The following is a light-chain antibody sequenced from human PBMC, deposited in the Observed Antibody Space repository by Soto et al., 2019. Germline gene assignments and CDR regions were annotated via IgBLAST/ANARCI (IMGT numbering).Light chain of an antibody. CDR3: QQYNRYWT. V-gene: IGKV1-5*03. Sequence: DIQITQSPSTLSSSVLERFTITCRASQSISSWLAWYQQKPGKAPKLLIYKASSLESGVPSRFSGSGSETEFTLTISSLLPDDFATYYCQQYNRYWTFGQGTKVDIK. J-gene: IGKJ1*01. CDR1: QSISSW. CDR2: KAS.